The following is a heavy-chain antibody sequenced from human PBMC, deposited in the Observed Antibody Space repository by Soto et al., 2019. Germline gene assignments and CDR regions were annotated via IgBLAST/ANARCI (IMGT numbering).Heavy chain of an antibody. J-gene: IGHJ5*01. V-gene: IGHV3-23*01. Sequence: DVQLLESGGGLVQPGGSLTLSCAASKFTFSDFAMSWVRQAPGKGLEWVSSIGGRGTDTYYADSVKGRFTISRDHSKNTLFLQMDGLRDEDTAVYYCAKDAVRYNGKWDWFDSWGQGTLVIVSS. CDR3: AKDAVRYNGKWDWFDS. CDR1: KFTFSDFA. CDR2: IGGRGTDT. D-gene: IGHD1-20*01.